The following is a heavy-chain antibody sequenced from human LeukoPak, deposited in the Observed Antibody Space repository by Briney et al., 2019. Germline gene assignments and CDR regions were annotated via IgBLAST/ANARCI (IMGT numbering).Heavy chain of an antibody. Sequence: PSETLSLTCTVSGGSISSSSYYWGWIRQPPGKGLEWIGSIYYSGSTYYNPSLKSRVTISVDTSKNQFSLKLSSVTAADTAVYYCARLLERGYRLYGMDVWGQGTTVTVSS. D-gene: IGHD5-18*01. CDR1: GGSISSSSYY. V-gene: IGHV4-39*07. J-gene: IGHJ6*02. CDR3: ARLLERGYRLYGMDV. CDR2: IYYSGST.